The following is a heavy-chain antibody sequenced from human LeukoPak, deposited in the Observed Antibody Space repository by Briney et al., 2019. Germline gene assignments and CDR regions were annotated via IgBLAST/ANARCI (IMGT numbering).Heavy chain of an antibody. CDR1: GFTFSSYA. V-gene: IGHV3-30-3*01. Sequence: GGSLRLSCAASGFTFSSYAMHWVRQAPGKGLEWVAVISYNGSNKYYADSVKGRFTISRDNSKNTLYLQMNSLRAEDTAVYYCARDECSSTSCSRGIDYWGQGTLVTVSS. J-gene: IGHJ4*02. CDR2: ISYNGSNK. D-gene: IGHD2-2*01. CDR3: ARDECSSTSCSRGIDY.